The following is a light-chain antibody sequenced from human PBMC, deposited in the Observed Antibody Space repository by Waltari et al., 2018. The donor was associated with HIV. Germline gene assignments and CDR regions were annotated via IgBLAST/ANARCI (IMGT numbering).Light chain of an antibody. CDR1: QGVGSY. V-gene: IGKV1-9*01. J-gene: IGKJ4*01. CDR3: QQLKTYPLS. CDR2: SVS. Sequence: IQLTQSPSFLSASVGERLTITCRATQGVGSYLAWYQQKPGKAPNLLMYSVSILQTGVPSRFSGSGSGTEFTLTITELQPEDFATYYCQQLKTYPLSFGGGTKVEI.